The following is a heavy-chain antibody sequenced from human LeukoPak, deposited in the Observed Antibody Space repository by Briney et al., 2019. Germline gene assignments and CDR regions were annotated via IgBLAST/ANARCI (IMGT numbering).Heavy chain of an antibody. CDR2: INAGNGNT. D-gene: IGHD3-9*01. CDR3: ARRSGEPGYMWFDP. V-gene: IGHV1-3*01. Sequence: ASVKVSCKASGYTFTGYYIHWVRQAPGQRLEWMGWINAGNGNTKYSQKFQGRVTITRDTSASTAYMELSSLRSEDTAVYYCARRSGEPGYMWFDPWGQGTLVTVSS. J-gene: IGHJ5*02. CDR1: GYTFTGYY.